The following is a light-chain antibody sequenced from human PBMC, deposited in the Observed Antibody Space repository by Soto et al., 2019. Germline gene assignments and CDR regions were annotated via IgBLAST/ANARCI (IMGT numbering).Light chain of an antibody. CDR3: SSYAGTNSHYV. J-gene: IGLJ1*01. CDR2: EVN. CDR1: SSDVGRYNY. V-gene: IGLV2-8*01. Sequence: QSALTQPPSASGSPGQSVTISCTGTSSDVGRYNYVSWFQHHPGKAPKLMIYEVNKRPSGVPDRFSGSKSCNTASLTVSWVQPEDEADYYCSSYAGTNSHYVFGTGTQLTVL.